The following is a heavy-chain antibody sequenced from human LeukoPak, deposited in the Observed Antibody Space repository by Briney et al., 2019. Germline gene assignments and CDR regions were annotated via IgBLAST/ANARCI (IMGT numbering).Heavy chain of an antibody. CDR2: IYYSGST. D-gene: IGHD3-10*01. CDR3: ARRITMVRGVTSRYFDY. CDR1: GGSISSSSYY. Sequence: SETLSLTCTVSGGSISSSSYYWGWIRQPPGKGLEWIGSIYYSGSTYYNPSLKSRVTISVDTSKNQFSLKLSPVTAADTAVYYCARRITMVRGVTSRYFDYWGQGTLVTVSS. V-gene: IGHV4-39*01. J-gene: IGHJ4*02.